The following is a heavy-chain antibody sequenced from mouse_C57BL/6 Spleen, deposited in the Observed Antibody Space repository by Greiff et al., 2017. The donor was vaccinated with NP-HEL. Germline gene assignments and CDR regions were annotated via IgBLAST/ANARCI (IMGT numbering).Heavy chain of an antibody. CDR2: IWSGGST. J-gene: IGHJ1*03. V-gene: IGHV2-2*01. CDR1: GFSLTSYG. Sequence: QVQLQQSGPGLVQPSQRLSISCTVSGFSLTSYGVHWVRQSPGKGLEWLGVIWSGGSTDYNAALISRLSISKDNSKSQAFFKINSLQADETAIYFCDRELGCYFDVWGTGTTVTVSS. CDR3: DRELGCYFDV. D-gene: IGHD4-1*01.